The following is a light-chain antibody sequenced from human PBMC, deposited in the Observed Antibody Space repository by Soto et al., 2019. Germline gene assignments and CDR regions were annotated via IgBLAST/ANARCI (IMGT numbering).Light chain of an antibody. J-gene: IGKJ1*01. CDR2: GAS. V-gene: IGKV3-20*01. Sequence: EIVLTQSPCTLSLSPGERATLSCRASQSVSSSYLAWYHQKPGQAPRLLIYGASTRATGIPDRFRDSRSGTDFTVTISRLESEDFAVYYCQQYGSSPGTFGKGTKVDIK. CDR3: QQYGSSPGT. CDR1: QSVSSSY.